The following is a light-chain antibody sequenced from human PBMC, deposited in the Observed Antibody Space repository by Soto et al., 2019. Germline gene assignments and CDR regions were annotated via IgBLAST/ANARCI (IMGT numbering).Light chain of an antibody. V-gene: IGLV2-14*01. CDR2: DVS. J-gene: IGLJ1*01. CDR3: SSYKSRGTYV. CDR1: TSDVGGYNY. Sequence: QSALTQPASVSGSPGQSIPISCTGATSDVGGYNYVSWYQQHPGKAPKLLIYDVSNRPSGVSNRFSASKSGNTASLTISGLQAEYEDDYYSSSYKSRGTYVFGTGTKVTVL.